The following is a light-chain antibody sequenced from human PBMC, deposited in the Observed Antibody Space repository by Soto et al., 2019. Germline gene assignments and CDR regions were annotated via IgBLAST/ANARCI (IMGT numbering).Light chain of an antibody. CDR1: QSVSSN. CDR3: QQYNNWPYT. CDR2: GAS. Sequence: EIVLTQSPSTLSASPGERATLSCRARQSVSSNLARYQQKPGQAPRLLIYGASTRATGIPARFSGSGSGTEFTLTISSLQSEDFAVYYCQQYNNWPYTFGQGTKVDIK. J-gene: IGKJ2*01. V-gene: IGKV3-15*01.